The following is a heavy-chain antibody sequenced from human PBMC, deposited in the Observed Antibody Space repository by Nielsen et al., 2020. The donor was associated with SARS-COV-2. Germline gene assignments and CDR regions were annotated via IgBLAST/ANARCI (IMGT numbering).Heavy chain of an antibody. CDR1: GYTFTSYA. V-gene: IGHV7-4-1*02. CDR2: INTNAGNP. J-gene: IGHJ4*02. D-gene: IGHD3-16*02. Sequence: ASVKVSCKASGYTFTSYAMNWVRQAPGQGLEWMGWINTNAGNPTYAQGFTGRFVFSLDTSVSTAYLQISSLKAEDTAVYYCARSIMITFGGVIVFDYWGQGTLVTVSS. CDR3: ARSIMITFGGVIVFDY.